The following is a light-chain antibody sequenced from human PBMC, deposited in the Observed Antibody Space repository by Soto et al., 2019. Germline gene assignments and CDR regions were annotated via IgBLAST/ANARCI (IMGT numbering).Light chain of an antibody. J-gene: IGKJ4*01. CDR1: QSVSSY. CDR2: GAS. CDR3: QQYSKWPLT. Sequence: EIVLTQSPATLSLSPGERATLYFRASQSVSSYLAWYQQKPGQAPRLLIYGASTRAAETPARFSGSGSETEFTLTISSLQSEDFAVYYCQQYSKWPLTFGGGTKVDI. V-gene: IGKV3-15*01.